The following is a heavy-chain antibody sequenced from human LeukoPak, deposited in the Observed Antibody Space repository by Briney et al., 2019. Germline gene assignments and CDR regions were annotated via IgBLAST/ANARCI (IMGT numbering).Heavy chain of an antibody. V-gene: IGHV3-23*01. J-gene: IGHJ6*03. Sequence: GGSLRLSCAASGFSFSNYVMTWVRQAPGKGLEWVPAIIGTGAGTYYADSVKGRFTISRDNSKNTLYLQMNSLRAEDTAVYYCAKGSPAILYYCMDVWGKGTTVTVSS. CDR3: AKGSPAILYYCMDV. CDR2: IIGTGAGT. D-gene: IGHD2-21*01. CDR1: GFSFSNYV.